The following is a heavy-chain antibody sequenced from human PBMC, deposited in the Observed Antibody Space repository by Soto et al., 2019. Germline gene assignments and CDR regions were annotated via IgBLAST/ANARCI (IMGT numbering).Heavy chain of an antibody. CDR3: AREAAGPADWFDT. V-gene: IGHV6-1*01. CDR2: TYYNSKWNT. Sequence: PTQTLSLTCAISGDSVSSTSGTWNWIRQSPSRGLEWLGRTYYNSKWNTDYALSVKSRIDISPDTSRNQSSLQLNSVTAADTAVYYCAREAAGPADWFDTWGQGTLVTVSS. D-gene: IGHD6-13*01. J-gene: IGHJ5*02. CDR1: GDSVSSTSGT.